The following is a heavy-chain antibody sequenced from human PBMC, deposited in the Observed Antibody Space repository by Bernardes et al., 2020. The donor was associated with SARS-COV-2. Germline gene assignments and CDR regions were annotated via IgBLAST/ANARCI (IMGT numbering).Heavy chain of an antibody. CDR2: IYYSGST. CDR3: ARVAAAGTYLHAFDI. J-gene: IGHJ3*02. D-gene: IGHD6-19*01. V-gene: IGHV4-59*01. CDR1: GGSINSYY. Sequence: SETLYLTCTVSGGSINSYYWSWIRQPPGKGLEWIGNIYYSGSTNNNPPLKSRVTMSVDTSKNQFSLRLSSVTAADTAVYYCARVAAAGTYLHAFDIWGQGTMVTVSS.